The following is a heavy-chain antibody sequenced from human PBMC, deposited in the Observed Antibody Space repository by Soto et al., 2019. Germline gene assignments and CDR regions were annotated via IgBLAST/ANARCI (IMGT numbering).Heavy chain of an antibody. J-gene: IGHJ6*02. CDR1: GYSFTSYW. V-gene: IGHV5-10-1*01. CDR2: IDPSDSYT. Sequence: PGESLKISCTGSGYSFTSYWISWVRQMPGKGLEWMGRIDPSDSYTNYSPSFQGHVTISADKSISTAYLQWSSLKASDTAMYYCARQWLATSPNYYYYGMDVWGQGTTVTVS. D-gene: IGHD6-19*01. CDR3: ARQWLATSPNYYYYGMDV.